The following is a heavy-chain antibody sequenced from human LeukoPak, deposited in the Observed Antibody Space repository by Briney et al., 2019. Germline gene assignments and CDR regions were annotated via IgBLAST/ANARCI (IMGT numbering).Heavy chain of an antibody. CDR3: ARFLGSGVRYFDY. V-gene: IGHV4-61*05. J-gene: IGHJ4*02. Sequence: PSETLSLTCTVSGGSISSSAYYWGWVRQPPGKGLEWIGYIHFSGSTDYNPSLKSRVTISVDTSKNKFSLKLSSVTAADTAVYYCARFLGSGVRYFDYWGQGTLVTVSS. CDR2: IHFSGST. D-gene: IGHD3-16*01. CDR1: GGSISSSAYY.